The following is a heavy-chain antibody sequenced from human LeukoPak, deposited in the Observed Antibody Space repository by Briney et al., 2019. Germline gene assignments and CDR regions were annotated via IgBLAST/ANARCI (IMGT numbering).Heavy chain of an antibody. J-gene: IGHJ6*03. CDR1: GGSFSGYY. V-gene: IGHV4-34*01. Sequence: PSETLSLTCAVYGGSFSGYYWSWIRQPPGKGLEWIGEINHSGSTNYNPSLKSRVTISVDKSKNQFSLKLSSVTAADTAVYYCARDSYGTNYYYYYYMDVWGKGTTVTVSS. CDR3: ARDSYGTNYYYYYYMDV. D-gene: IGHD5-18*01. CDR2: INHSGST.